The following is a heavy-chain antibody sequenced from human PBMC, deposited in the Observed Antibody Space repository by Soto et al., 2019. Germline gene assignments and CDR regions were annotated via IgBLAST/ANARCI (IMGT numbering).Heavy chain of an antibody. D-gene: IGHD2-21*02. Sequence: GGSLRLSCAASGFTFSSYGMHWVRQAPGKGLEWVAVISYDGSNKYYADSVKGRFTISRDNSKNTLYLQMNSLRAEDTAVYYCAKLVTYCGGDCYYHDAFDIWGQGTMVTVSS. V-gene: IGHV3-30*18. J-gene: IGHJ3*02. CDR2: ISYDGSNK. CDR3: AKLVTYCGGDCYYHDAFDI. CDR1: GFTFSSYG.